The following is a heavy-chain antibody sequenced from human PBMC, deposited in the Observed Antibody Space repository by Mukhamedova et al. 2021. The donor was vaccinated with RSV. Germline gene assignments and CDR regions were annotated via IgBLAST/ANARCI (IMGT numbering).Heavy chain of an antibody. Sequence: VRQAPGQGLELMGRINPNSGGTNYAQKFQGRVTMTRDTSISTAYMELSRLRSDDTAVYYCARRRRDCSGGSCYGIDDYWGQGTL. CDR3: ARRRRDCSGGSCYGIDDY. J-gene: IGHJ4*02. V-gene: IGHV1-2*06. D-gene: IGHD2-15*01. CDR2: INPNSGGT.